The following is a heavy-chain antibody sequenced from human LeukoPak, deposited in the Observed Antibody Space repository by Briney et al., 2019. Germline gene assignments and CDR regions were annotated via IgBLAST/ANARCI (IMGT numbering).Heavy chain of an antibody. Sequence: SETLSLTCAVYGGSFSGYYWSWIRQPPGKGLEWIGEINHSGSTNYNPSLKSRVTISVDTSKNQFSLKLSSVTAADTAVYYCARRMTTATTHYYYYYYTDVWGKGTTVTVSS. V-gene: IGHV4-34*01. CDR3: ARRMTTATTHYYYYYYTDV. CDR1: GGSFSGYY. CDR2: INHSGST. J-gene: IGHJ6*03. D-gene: IGHD4-17*01.